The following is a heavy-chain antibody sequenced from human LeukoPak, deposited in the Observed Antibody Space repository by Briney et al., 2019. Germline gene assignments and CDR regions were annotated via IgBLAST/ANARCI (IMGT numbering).Heavy chain of an antibody. D-gene: IGHD6-19*01. CDR3: ARGMKYSTGWYYMDV. CDR1: GFTFSSYS. CDR2: IYSGGST. V-gene: IGHV3-53*01. J-gene: IGHJ6*03. Sequence: GGSLRLSCAASGFTFSSYSVNWVRQAPGKGLDWVSVIYSGGSTYYADSVKGRFTISRDNSKNTLYLQMNSLRSEDTAVYYCARGMKYSTGWYYMDVWGKGTTVTISS.